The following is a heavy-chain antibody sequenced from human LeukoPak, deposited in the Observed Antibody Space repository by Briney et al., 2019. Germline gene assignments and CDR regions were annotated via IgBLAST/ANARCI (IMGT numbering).Heavy chain of an antibody. CDR2: IYYSGST. V-gene: IGHV4-39*01. CDR3: ARHKEDFHDSSGPNFWYFDL. CDR1: GDSIKSDSYY. D-gene: IGHD3-22*01. Sequence: SETLSLTCTVSGDSIKSDSYYWGWIRQPPGKGLEWIGTIYYSGSTYYNPSLKSRVIISVDTSKNQFSVKLSSVTAADTALYYCARHKEDFHDSSGPNFWYFDLWGRGTLVTVSS. J-gene: IGHJ2*01.